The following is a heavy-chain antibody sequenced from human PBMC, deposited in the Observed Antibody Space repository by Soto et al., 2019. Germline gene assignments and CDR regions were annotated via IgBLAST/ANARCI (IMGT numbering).Heavy chain of an antibody. J-gene: IGHJ6*02. CDR2: VIYTGRA. Sequence: KTSETLSLTCTVSGGSLGSYNWSWIRQPPGPGLEWICYVIYTGRANYNASLKSRVSISLDTSNYQFSLKLGYVTAADTAVYYCARDGDGRMTTNPYYYNGMDVWGPGTTVTVSS. CDR3: ARDGDGRMTTNPYYYNGMDV. V-gene: IGHV4-59*01. CDR1: GGSLGSYN. D-gene: IGHD4-4*01.